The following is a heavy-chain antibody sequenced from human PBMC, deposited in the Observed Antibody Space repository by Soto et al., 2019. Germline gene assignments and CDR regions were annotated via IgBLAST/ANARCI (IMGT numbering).Heavy chain of an antibody. V-gene: IGHV5-51*01. J-gene: IGHJ5*02. CDR1: GYSFTSYW. CDR3: ATLLGYCSGGSCYSGDSWFDP. D-gene: IGHD2-15*01. CDR2: IYPGDSDT. Sequence: XESLKLSWKCSGYSFTSYWIGLVLQMPGKGLEWMGIIYPGDSDTRYSPSFQGQVTISADKSISTAYLQWSSLKASDTAMYYCATLLGYCSGGSCYSGDSWFDPWGQGTLVTVSS.